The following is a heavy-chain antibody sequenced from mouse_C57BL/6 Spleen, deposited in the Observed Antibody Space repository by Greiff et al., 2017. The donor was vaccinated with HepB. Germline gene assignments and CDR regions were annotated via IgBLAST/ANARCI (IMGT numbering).Heavy chain of an antibody. CDR3: ARRGYYDYDYFDY. CDR2: IYPGDGDT. D-gene: IGHD2-4*01. V-gene: IGHV1-82*01. J-gene: IGHJ2*01. CDR1: GYAFSSSW. Sequence: VQVVESGPELVKPGASVKISCKASGYAFSSSWMNWVKQRPGKGLEWIGRIYPGDGDTNYNGKFKGKATLTADKSSSTAYMQLSSLTSEDSAVYFCARRGYYDYDYFDYWGQGTTLTVSS.